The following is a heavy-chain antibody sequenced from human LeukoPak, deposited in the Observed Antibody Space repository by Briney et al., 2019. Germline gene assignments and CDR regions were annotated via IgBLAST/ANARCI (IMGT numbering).Heavy chain of an antibody. CDR1: QFTFHTYL. CDR3: AKDRRAMGPYFFDD. V-gene: IGHV3-23*01. Sequence: GGSLRLSCAGSQFTFHTYLLSWVRQAPGKGLEWVSSISGSGATTDYADSVKGRFTLSRDNVNKTLYLEMSSLRAEDTAVYFCAKDRRAMGPYFFDDWGQGALVTVSS. J-gene: IGHJ4*02. CDR2: ISGSGATT. D-gene: IGHD2-21*01.